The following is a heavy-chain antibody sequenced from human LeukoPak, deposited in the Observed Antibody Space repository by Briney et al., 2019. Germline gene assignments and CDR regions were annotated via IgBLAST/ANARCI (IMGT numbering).Heavy chain of an antibody. V-gene: IGHV4-39*07. CDR2: IYYGGST. J-gene: IGHJ4*02. Sequence: PSETLSLTCTVSGGSISSNTYYWDWIRQPPGKGLECIGSIYYGGSTYYYPSLKSRVTLSVDTSKNQFSLKLSSVTAADTAVYYCARISTSSYYFDYWGQGTLVTVSS. CDR1: GGSISSNTYY. D-gene: IGHD6-6*01. CDR3: ARISTSSYYFDY.